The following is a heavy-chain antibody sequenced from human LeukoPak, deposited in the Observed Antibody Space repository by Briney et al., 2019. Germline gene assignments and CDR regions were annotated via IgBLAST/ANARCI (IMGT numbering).Heavy chain of an antibody. CDR3: RYFDWLLPEDY. Sequence: GGSLRLSCAASGFTFSSYSMNWVRQAPGKGLEWVSSISSSSSYIYYADSVKGRFTISRDNVKNSLYLQMNSLRAEDTAVYYCRYFDWLLPEDYWGQGTLVTVSS. J-gene: IGHJ4*02. V-gene: IGHV3-21*01. CDR1: GFTFSSYS. CDR2: ISSSSSYI. D-gene: IGHD3-9*01.